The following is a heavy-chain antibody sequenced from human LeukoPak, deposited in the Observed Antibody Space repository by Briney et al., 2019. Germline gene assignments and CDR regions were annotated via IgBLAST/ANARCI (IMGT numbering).Heavy chain of an antibody. CDR3: AREANPYDSSGYYDYFDY. J-gene: IGHJ4*02. CDR2: ISSSSSYI. CDR1: GFTFSSYS. V-gene: IGHV3-21*01. D-gene: IGHD3-22*01. Sequence: GGSLRLSCAASGFTFSSYSVNWVPEAPGKGLEWVSSISSSSSYIYYADSVKGRFTISRDNSKNTLYLQMNSLRAEDTAVYYCAREANPYDSSGYYDYFDYWGQGTLVTVSS.